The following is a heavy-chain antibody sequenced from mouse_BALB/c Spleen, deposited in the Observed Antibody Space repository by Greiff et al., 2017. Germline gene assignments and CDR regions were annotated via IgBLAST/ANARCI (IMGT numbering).Heavy chain of an antibody. CDR2: ISSGGSYT. CDR1: GFTFSSYA. D-gene: IGHD1-1*01. J-gene: IGHJ2*01. CDR3: ESVLPPLDY. V-gene: IGHV5-9-3*01. Sequence: EVQVVESGGGLVKPGGSLKLSCAASGFTFSSYAMSWVRQTPEKRLEWVATISSGGSYTYYPDSVKGRFTISKDNAKNTLYLQMSSLRSEDTAMYYCESVLPPLDYWGRGTTLTVSS.